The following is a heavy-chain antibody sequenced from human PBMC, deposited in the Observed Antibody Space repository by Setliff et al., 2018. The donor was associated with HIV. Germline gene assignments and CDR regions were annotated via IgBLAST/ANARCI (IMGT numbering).Heavy chain of an antibody. J-gene: IGHJ4*02. CDR3: TKDHLSGWASDC. V-gene: IGHV3-7*01. D-gene: IGHD6-19*01. Sequence: PGGSLRLSCATSGFTFKIHWMSWVRQAPGKGLEGVANINHDGSEEYYVDSVKGRFTISRDNAKNSVYLQMNSLRVEDTAMYYCTKDHLSGWASDCWGQGTLVTVSS. CDR2: INHDGSEE. CDR1: GFTFKIHW.